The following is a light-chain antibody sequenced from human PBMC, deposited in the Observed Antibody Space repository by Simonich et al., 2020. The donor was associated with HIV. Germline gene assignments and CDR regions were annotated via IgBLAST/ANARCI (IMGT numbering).Light chain of an antibody. V-gene: IGLV6-57*01. CDR2: EDN. Sequence: NFMLTQPHSVSESPGKTVTISCTRSSGSIASNYVQWYQQRPDSSPTTVIYEDNQRPAGVPERFSGSIDSSSNSASLTISGLKTEDEADYYCQSYDSSNWVFGGGTKLTVL. J-gene: IGLJ3*02. CDR1: SGSIASNY. CDR3: QSYDSSNWV.